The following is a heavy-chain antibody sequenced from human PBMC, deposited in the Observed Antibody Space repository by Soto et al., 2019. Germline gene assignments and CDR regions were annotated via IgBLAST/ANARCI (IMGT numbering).Heavy chain of an antibody. J-gene: IGHJ4*02. V-gene: IGHV3-15*01. CDR3: TTGSTSTKNY. CDR1: GFTFSNAW. Sequence: GGSLRLSCAASGFTFSNAWLSWVRQAPGKGLEWVGRIKSKTDGGTTDYTAPVKGRFTISRDDSKNTLYLQMNSLKIEDTAVYYCTTGSTSTKNYWGEGRMVTVYS. CDR2: IKSKTDGGTT. D-gene: IGHD6-6*01.